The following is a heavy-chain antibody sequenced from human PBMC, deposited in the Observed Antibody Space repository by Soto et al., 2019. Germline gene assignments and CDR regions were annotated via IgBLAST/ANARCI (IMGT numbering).Heavy chain of an antibody. V-gene: IGHV3-23*01. CDR3: ATDRVVVYV. Sequence: EVQLLESGGALVQPGGSLRLSCAASGFTFSTYAMTWVRQAPGKGLEWVSAISGSGGSTYYADSVKGRFTISRDNSKNTLYLQMNSLRAEDTAVYYCATDRVVVYVWGQGTTVTVSS. D-gene: IGHD2-15*01. J-gene: IGHJ6*02. CDR1: GFTFSTYA. CDR2: ISGSGGST.